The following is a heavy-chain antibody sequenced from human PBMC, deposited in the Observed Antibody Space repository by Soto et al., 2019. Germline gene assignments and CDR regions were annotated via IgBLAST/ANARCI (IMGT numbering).Heavy chain of an antibody. V-gene: IGHV3-11*06. Sequence: PGGSLRLSCAASGFTFSDYYMSWIRQAPGKGLEWVSYISSSSSYTNYADSVKGRFTISRDNAKNSLYLQMNSLRAEDTAVYYCARWRPWELKGNYFDYWGQGTLVTVSS. CDR3: ARWRPWELKGNYFDY. CDR2: ISSSSSYT. CDR1: GFTFSDYY. J-gene: IGHJ4*02. D-gene: IGHD1-26*01.